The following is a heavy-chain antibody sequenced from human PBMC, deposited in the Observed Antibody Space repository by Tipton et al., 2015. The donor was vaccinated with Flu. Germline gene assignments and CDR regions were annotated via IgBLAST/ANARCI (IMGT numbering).Heavy chain of an antibody. Sequence: TLSLTCTVSGGSISSSSYYWGWIRQPPGKGLEWIGSIYYSGSTYYNPSLKSRVTISVDTSKNQFSLKLSSVTAADTAVYYCARGIFGVAIHPWGQGTLVTVSS. V-gene: IGHV4-39*07. D-gene: IGHD3-3*02. CDR2: IYYSGST. CDR1: GGSISSSSYY. CDR3: ARGIFGVAIHP. J-gene: IGHJ5*02.